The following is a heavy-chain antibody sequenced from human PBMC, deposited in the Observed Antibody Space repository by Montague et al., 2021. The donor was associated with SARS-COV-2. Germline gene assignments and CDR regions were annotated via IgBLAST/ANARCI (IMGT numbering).Heavy chain of an antibody. D-gene: IGHD4-23*01. CDR2: INPNDGGSGT. J-gene: IGHJ4*01. CDR1: GYTFTAYL. CDR3: VRDKVATYRQPLDI. Sequence: SVKVSCKAFGYTFTAYLINWVRQAPGQGLEWLGRINPNDGGSGTFYARKFHGRFTMTRDTSASTAYMELTSLTSDDTAVYYCVRDKVATYRQPLDIWGRGTLGTVSS. V-gene: IGHV1-2*06.